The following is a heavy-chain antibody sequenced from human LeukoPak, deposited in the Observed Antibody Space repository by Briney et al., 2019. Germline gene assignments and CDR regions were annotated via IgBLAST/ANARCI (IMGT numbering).Heavy chain of an antibody. CDR1: GYTFTTYD. J-gene: IGHJ4*02. CDR2: MNPNSGDT. Sequence: ASVRVSCKASGYTFTTYDINWVRQAPGQGLEWMGWMNPNSGDTVYAQKFQGRVTMTRNTSISTAYMELSSLRSEDTAVYYCARALRFGSGWPQGYWGQGTLVTVSS. CDR3: ARALRFGSGWPQGY. V-gene: IGHV1-8*01. D-gene: IGHD6-19*01.